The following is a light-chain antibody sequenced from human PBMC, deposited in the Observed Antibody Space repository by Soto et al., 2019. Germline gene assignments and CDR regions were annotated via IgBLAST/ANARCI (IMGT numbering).Light chain of an antibody. J-gene: IGKJ1*01. CDR2: GAS. CDR1: QSVSSY. V-gene: IGKV3D-15*01. CDR3: QQYNNWPPWT. Sequence: EIVLTQSPATLSLSPGERATLSCRASQSVSSYLAWYQQKPGQAPRLLIYGASSRATGIPDRFSGRGSGTDFTLTISRLQSEDFAVYYCQQYNNWPPWTFGQGTKVDIK.